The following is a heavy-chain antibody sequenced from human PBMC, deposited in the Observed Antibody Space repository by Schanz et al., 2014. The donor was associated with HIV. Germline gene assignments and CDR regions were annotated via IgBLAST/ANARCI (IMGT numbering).Heavy chain of an antibody. CDR1: GGTFSIYA. CDR3: ASDLSVYSSSSSV. V-gene: IGHV1-69*01. CDR2: IIPIFGTA. Sequence: QVRLVQSGAEVKKPGSSVKVSCKASGGTFSIYAISWVRQAPGQGLEWMGGIIPIFGTANYAQKFQGRVTIIADESTSTAYMELSSLRSADTAVYYCASDLSVYSSSSSVWGQGTTVTVSS. D-gene: IGHD6-13*01. J-gene: IGHJ6*02.